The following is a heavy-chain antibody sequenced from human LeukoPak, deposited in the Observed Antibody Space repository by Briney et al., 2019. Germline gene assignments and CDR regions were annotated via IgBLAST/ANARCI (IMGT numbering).Heavy chain of an antibody. J-gene: IGHJ4*02. D-gene: IGHD6-13*01. Sequence: GGSLRLSCAASGFTFSNAWMSWVRQAPGKGLEWVGRIKSKTDGGTTDYAAPVKGRFTISRDDSKNTLYLQMNSLKTEDTAVYYCTTTWYSSSHVDYWGQGTLVTVSS. V-gene: IGHV3-15*01. CDR1: GFTFSNAW. CDR3: TTTWYSSSHVDY. CDR2: IKSKTDGGTT.